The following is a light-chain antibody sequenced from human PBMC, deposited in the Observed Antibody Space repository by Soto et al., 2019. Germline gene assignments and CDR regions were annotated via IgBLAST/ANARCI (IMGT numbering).Light chain of an antibody. CDR2: KAS. J-gene: IGKJ1*01. V-gene: IGKV1-5*03. CDR3: QQYDTYWT. CDR1: QSISDW. Sequence: DIQMTQSPSTLSASIGDRVTITCRASQSISDWLAWHQQKPGKAPKLLIYKASTLESGVPSRFSGSGSGTKFTLTISSLQPDDFATYYCQQYDTYWTFGQGTKVDIK.